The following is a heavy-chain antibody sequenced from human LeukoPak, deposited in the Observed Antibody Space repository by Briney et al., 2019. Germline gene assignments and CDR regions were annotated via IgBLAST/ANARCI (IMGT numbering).Heavy chain of an antibody. J-gene: IGHJ6*03. CDR1: GASISSSGYY. CDR2: SNYRGST. Sequence: SETLSLTCTVSGASISSSGYYWGWIRQPPGKGLEWIGSSNYRGSTYYNPSLESRLTISLDTSKNQFSLKLSSVTAADTAVYYCARGIRGVNIGYYYYYMDVWGKGTTATVSS. CDR3: ARGIRGVNIGYYYYYMDV. V-gene: IGHV4-39*07. D-gene: IGHD3-10*01.